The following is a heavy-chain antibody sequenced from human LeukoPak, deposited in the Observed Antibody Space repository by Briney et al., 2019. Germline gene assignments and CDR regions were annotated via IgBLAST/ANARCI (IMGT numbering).Heavy chain of an antibody. J-gene: IGHJ1*01. CDR3: AREFSWSGRDI. V-gene: IGHV3-7*05. D-gene: IGHD1-14*01. Sequence: PGGSLRLSCVASEFTHKYMSWVRQAPGKGLEWVANIKQDGSDKNYVDSVKGRFTISRDNTKNSVYLGMNSLKVEDTAVYYCAREFSWSGRDIWGQGTLVTVSS. CDR2: IKQDGSDK. CDR1: EFTHKY.